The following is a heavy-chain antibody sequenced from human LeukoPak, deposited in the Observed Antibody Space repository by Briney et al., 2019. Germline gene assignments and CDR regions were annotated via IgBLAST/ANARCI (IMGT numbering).Heavy chain of an antibody. J-gene: IGHJ6*03. D-gene: IGHD1-26*01. CDR2: IFFGSGNT. CDR1: GFTFTSSA. V-gene: IGHV1-58*02. Sequence: TSVKVSCKASGFTFTSSAMQWVRQARGQRLERIGWIFFGSGNTNYAQKFQERVTITRDMSTSTAYMELSSLRSEDTAVYYCAATSGSLVVYDYYMDVWGKGTTVTVSS. CDR3: AATSGSLVVYDYYMDV.